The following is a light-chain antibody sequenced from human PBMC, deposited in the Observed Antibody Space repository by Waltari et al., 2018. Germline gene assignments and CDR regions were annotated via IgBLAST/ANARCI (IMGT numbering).Light chain of an antibody. CDR1: NIGTKS. CDR2: VDR. J-gene: IGLJ2*01. V-gene: IGLV3-21*02. Sequence: SYILTQPPSVSVAPGQTARVTCGGNNIGTKSVHWYQQKPGQAPVPVVSVDRDRPSGNHERVSGSTTGNTATLTISRVEVEDEADYYCQVWESITVVFGGGTKLIVL. CDR3: QVWESITVV.